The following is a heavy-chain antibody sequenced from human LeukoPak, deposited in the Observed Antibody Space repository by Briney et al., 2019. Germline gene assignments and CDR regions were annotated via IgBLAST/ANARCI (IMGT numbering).Heavy chain of an antibody. V-gene: IGHV3-30*18. J-gene: IGHJ4*02. CDR1: GFTFSSYG. Sequence: GGSLRLSCAASGFTFSSYGMHWVRQAPGKGLEWVAVISYDGSNKYYADSVKGRFTISRDNSKNTLYLQMNILRAEDTAVYYCAKAAARYYFDYWGQGTLVTVSS. D-gene: IGHD4-17*01. CDR2: ISYDGSNK. CDR3: AKAAARYYFDY.